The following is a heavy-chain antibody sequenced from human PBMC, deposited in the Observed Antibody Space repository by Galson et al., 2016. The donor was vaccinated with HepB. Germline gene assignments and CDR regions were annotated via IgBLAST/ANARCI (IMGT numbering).Heavy chain of an antibody. V-gene: IGHV1-46*01. CDR1: GYAFTKFY. D-gene: IGHD3-22*01. Sequence: SVKVSCKASGYAFTKFYIHWVRQAPGQGLEWMGIINTTAGSTTYEQKFQGRVSMTRDTSTSTVYMELNSLTSEDTAVYFCARSYYSKYFYYWGQGTLVTV. CDR3: ARSYYSKYFYY. J-gene: IGHJ4*02. CDR2: INTTAGST.